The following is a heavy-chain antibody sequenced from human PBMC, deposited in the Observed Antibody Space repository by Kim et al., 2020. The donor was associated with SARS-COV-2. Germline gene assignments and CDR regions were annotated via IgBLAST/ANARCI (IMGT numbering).Heavy chain of an antibody. D-gene: IGHD6-6*01. J-gene: IGHJ4*02. CDR1: GFTFSSYW. Sequence: GGSLRLSCAASGFTFSSYWMSWVRQAPGKGLEWVANIKQDGSEKYYVDSVKGRFTISRDNAKNSLYLQMNSLRAEDTAVYYCASVFRRSIAARKGSYYFDYWGQGTLVTVSS. V-gene: IGHV3-7*01. CDR2: IKQDGSEK. CDR3: ASVFRRSIAARKGSYYFDY.